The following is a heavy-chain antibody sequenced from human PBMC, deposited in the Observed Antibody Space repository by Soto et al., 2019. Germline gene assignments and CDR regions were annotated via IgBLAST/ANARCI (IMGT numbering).Heavy chain of an antibody. D-gene: IGHD6-19*01. Sequence: HPGGSLRLSCAASGFTFSSYGMHWVRQAPGKGLEWVAVISYDGSNKYYADSVKGRFTISRDNSKNTLYLQTNSLRAEDTAVYYYAKVGIAVAGSDYWGQGTLVTVSS. CDR1: GFTFSSYG. CDR3: AKVGIAVAGSDY. CDR2: ISYDGSNK. J-gene: IGHJ4*02. V-gene: IGHV3-30*18.